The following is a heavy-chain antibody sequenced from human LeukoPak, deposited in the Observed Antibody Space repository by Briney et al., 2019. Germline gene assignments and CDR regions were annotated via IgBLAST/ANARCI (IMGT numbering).Heavy chain of an antibody. V-gene: IGHV3-21*01. Sequence: GGSLRLSCAASGFTFSSYSMNWVRQAPGKGLEWVSSISSSSSYIYYADSVKGRFTISRDNAKNSLYLQMNSLRAEDTAVYYCASLPVPAAIPYYFDYWGQGTLVTVSS. CDR3: ASLPVPAAIPYYFDY. D-gene: IGHD2-2*02. CDR2: ISSSSSYI. J-gene: IGHJ4*02. CDR1: GFTFSSYS.